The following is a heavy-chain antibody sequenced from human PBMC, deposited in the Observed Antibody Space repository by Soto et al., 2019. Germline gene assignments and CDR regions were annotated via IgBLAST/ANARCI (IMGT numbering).Heavy chain of an antibody. CDR1: GYTFSTYG. CDR2: IGADNGDT. Sequence: QVQLVQSGAEVKKPGASVKVSCKASGYTFSTYGFSWVRQAPGQGLEWMGWIGADNGDTNYAQNFQCRVTMTTDTSTTTSYMELRSLTCDDTAVYLCARDWKGAEGFDPWGQGTLVTVSS. CDR3: ARDWKGAEGFDP. V-gene: IGHV1-18*01. D-gene: IGHD1-1*01. J-gene: IGHJ5*02.